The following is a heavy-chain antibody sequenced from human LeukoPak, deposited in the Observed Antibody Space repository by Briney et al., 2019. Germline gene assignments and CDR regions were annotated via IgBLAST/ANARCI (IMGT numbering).Heavy chain of an antibody. J-gene: IGHJ4*02. D-gene: IGHD3-16*01. CDR3: AKGDSYDPFEH. Sequence: GGSLRLSCIASGFTFSSYWMAWVRQVPGKGLEWLANIKPDGTDKYYVESVKGRFTISRDNAKSSLYLQMSSLGVEDTAVYYCAKGDSYDPFEHWGLGTLVTVSS. V-gene: IGHV3-7*01. CDR2: IKPDGTDK. CDR1: GFTFSSYW.